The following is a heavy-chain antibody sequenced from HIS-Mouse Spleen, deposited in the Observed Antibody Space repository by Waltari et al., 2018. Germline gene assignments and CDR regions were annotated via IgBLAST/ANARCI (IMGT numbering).Heavy chain of an antibody. D-gene: IGHD7-27*01. CDR3: ASLLTGDWYFDL. CDR2: MSYDGSNK. Sequence: QVQLVESGGGVVQPGRSLRLSCAASGFTFSSYAMHWVRQAPGKGLGLVAVMSYDGSNKYYADSVKGRFTISRDNSKNTLYLQMNSLRAEDTAVYYCASLLTGDWYFDLWGRGTLVTVSS. J-gene: IGHJ2*01. CDR1: GFTFSSYA. V-gene: IGHV3-30*04.